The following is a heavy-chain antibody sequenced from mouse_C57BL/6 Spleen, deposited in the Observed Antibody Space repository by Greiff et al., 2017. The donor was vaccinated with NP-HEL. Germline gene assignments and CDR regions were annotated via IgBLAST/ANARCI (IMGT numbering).Heavy chain of an antibody. J-gene: IGHJ1*03. CDR1: GYAFSSYW. CDR2: IYPGDGDT. V-gene: IGHV1-80*01. D-gene: IGHD2-5*01. Sequence: VQLQQSGAELVKPGASVKISCKASGYAFSSYWMNWVKQRPGKGLEWIGQIYPGDGDTNYNGKFKGKATLTADKSSSTAYMQLSSLTSEDSAVYFCARGDYSNPYGYFDVWGTGTTVTVSS. CDR3: ARGDYSNPYGYFDV.